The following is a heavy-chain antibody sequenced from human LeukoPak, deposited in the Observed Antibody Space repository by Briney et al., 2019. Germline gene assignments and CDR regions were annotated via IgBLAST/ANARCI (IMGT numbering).Heavy chain of an antibody. Sequence: SETLSLTCTVSGGSISSYYWSWIRQPPGKGLEWIGYIYYSGSTNYNPSLKSRVTISVDTSKNQFPLKLSSVTAADTAVYYCARQVVPRAYFDYWGQGTLVTVSS. CDR3: ARQVVPRAYFDY. CDR2: IYYSGST. J-gene: IGHJ4*02. D-gene: IGHD2-2*01. V-gene: IGHV4-59*08. CDR1: GGSISSYY.